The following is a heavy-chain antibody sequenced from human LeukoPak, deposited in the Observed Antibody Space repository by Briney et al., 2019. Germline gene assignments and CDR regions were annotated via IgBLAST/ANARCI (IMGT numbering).Heavy chain of an antibody. J-gene: IGHJ5*02. CDR1: GYSISSGYY. V-gene: IGHV4-38-2*01. CDR2: INHSGST. CDR3: ARRSRNYYGSGSYFNWFDP. Sequence: SETLSLTCSVSGYSISSGYYWGWIRQPPGKGLEWIGEINHSGSTNYNPSLKSRVTISVDTSKNQFSLKLSSVTAADTAVYYCARRSRNYYGSGSYFNWFDPWGQGTLVTVSS. D-gene: IGHD3-10*01.